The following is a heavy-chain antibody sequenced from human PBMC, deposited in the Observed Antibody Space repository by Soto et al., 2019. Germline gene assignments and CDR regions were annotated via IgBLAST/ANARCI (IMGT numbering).Heavy chain of an antibody. J-gene: IGHJ6*02. D-gene: IGHD7-27*01. Sequence: PGESLKISCQGSGYSFTSYWIGWVRQMPGKGLEWMGIIYPGDSDTRYSPSFQGQVTISADKSISTAYLQWSSLTASDTAMYYCARRSQFWGGYYYYYGMDVWGQGTTVTVSS. CDR3: ARRSQFWGGYYYYYGMDV. V-gene: IGHV5-51*01. CDR2: IYPGDSDT. CDR1: GYSFTSYW.